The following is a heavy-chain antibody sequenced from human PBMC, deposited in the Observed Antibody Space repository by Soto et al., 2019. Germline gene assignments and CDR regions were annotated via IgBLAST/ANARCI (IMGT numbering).Heavy chain of an antibody. D-gene: IGHD3-3*01. CDR3: AASGYNPYYYGMDV. Sequence: GESLKISCKHSGNSFTSYWIAWVRQMPGKGLEWMGIIYPGDYETRYSPSFQGQVTISADKSISTAYLQWSSLKASDSAMYYCAASGYNPYYYGMDVWGQGTAVTVSS. CDR2: IYPGDYET. V-gene: IGHV5-51*01. CDR1: GNSFTSYW. J-gene: IGHJ6*02.